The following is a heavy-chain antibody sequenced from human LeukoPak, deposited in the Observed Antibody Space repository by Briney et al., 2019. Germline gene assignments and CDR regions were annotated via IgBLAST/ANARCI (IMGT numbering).Heavy chain of an antibody. V-gene: IGHV4-31*03. CDR3: AREAGSGYYYFDY. D-gene: IGHD3-22*01. J-gene: IGHJ4*02. CDR2: IYYSGST. CDR1: GGSISSCGYY. Sequence: PSETLSLTCTVPGGSISSCGYYWSWIRQHPGKGLEWIGYIYYSGSTYYNPSLKSRVTISVDTSKNQFSLKLSSVTAADTAVYYCAREAGSGYYYFDYWGQGTLVTVSS.